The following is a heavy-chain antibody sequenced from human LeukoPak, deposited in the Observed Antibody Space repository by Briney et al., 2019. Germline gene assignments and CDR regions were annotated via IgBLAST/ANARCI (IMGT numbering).Heavy chain of an antibody. J-gene: IGHJ1*01. CDR2: INHSGST. CDR1: GGSFSGYH. V-gene: IGHV4-34*01. CDR3: ARPASKVGATGYFQH. D-gene: IGHD1-26*01. Sequence: PSETLSLTCAVYGGSFSGYHWSWIRQPPGKGLEWIGEINHSGSTNYNPSLKSRVTISVDTSKNQFSLKLSSVTAADTAVYYCARPASKVGATGYFQHWGQGTLVTVSS.